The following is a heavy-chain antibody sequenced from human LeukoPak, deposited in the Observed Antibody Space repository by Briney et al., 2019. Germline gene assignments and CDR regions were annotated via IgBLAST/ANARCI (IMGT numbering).Heavy chain of an antibody. Sequence: GGSLRLSCAASGFTFSSNYMSWVRQAPGKGLEWVSVIYSGGSTYYADSVKGRFTISRDNSKNTPYLQMNSLRAEDTAVYYCARGWGDYNYYYYMDVWGKGTTVTVSS. V-gene: IGHV3-53*01. J-gene: IGHJ6*03. CDR2: IYSGGST. D-gene: IGHD2-21*02. CDR3: ARGWGDYNYYYYMDV. CDR1: GFTFSSNY.